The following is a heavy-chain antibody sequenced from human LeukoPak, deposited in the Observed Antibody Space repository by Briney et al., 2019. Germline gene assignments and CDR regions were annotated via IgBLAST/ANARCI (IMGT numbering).Heavy chain of an antibody. CDR1: GFTFSSYA. J-gene: IGHJ4*02. CDR3: ARGPGSSSYYFDY. V-gene: IGHV3-30-3*01. Sequence: GRALRLSCAASGFTFSSYAMHRVRQAPGKGLGWGGVISYDGSNKYYADSVKGRFTISRDNSKNTLYLQMNSLRAEDTAVYYCARGPGSSSYYFDYWGQGTLVTVSS. D-gene: IGHD6-13*01. CDR2: ISYDGSNK.